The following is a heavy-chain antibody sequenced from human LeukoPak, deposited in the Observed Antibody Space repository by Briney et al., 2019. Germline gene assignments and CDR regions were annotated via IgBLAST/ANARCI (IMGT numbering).Heavy chain of an antibody. J-gene: IGHJ4*02. D-gene: IGHD6-13*01. CDR2: MDYSGTT. CDR1: GDSISSSGRFY. V-gene: IGHV4-39*02. Sequence: PSETLSLTCAVSGDSISSSGRFYWGWLRQPPGKGLEWIGSMDYSGTTDYNPSLKSRVTMSVDTSKKQFSLKLTSVTAADTALYYCARDHYNKSWYKYWGQGTLVTVSS. CDR3: ARDHYNKSWYKY.